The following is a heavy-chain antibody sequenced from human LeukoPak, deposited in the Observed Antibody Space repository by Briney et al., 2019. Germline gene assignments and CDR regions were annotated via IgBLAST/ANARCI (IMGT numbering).Heavy chain of an antibody. D-gene: IGHD3-9*01. V-gene: IGHV3-9*01. CDR2: ISWNSGSI. CDR1: GFTFDDYA. CDR3: AKATHRLRYFDWQTWFDY. J-gene: IGHJ4*02. Sequence: PGRSLRLSCAASGFTFDDYAMHWVRQAPGKGLEWVSGISWNSGSIGYADSVKGRFTISRDNAKNSLYLQTNSLRAEDTALYYCAKATHRLRYFDWQTWFDYWGQGTLVTVSS.